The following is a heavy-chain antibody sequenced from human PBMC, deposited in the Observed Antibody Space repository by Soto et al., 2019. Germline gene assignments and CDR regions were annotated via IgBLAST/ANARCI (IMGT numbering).Heavy chain of an antibody. CDR3: AGFLVPASPHSDSVF. Sequence: SKNLYLTCTVSDDSLSSSSYYWGWIRQPPGKGLEWIGSIYYSGSTYYNPSLKSRVTISVDTSKNQFSLRLNSVTVADTAVYFCAGFLVPASPHSDSVFWGQGPP. V-gene: IGHV4-39*01. CDR1: DDSLSSSSYY. J-gene: IGHJ6*02. D-gene: IGHD6-13*01. CDR2: IYYSGST.